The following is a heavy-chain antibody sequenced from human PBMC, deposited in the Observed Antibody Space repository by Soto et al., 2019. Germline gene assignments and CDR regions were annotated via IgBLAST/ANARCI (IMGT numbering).Heavy chain of an antibody. D-gene: IGHD6-19*01. V-gene: IGHV1-18*01. CDR2: ITVNSGNT. Sequence: QGQLVQSAVEVKEPGASVQVSCKASGYTFFDYGIGWVRQAPGQGLEWMGWITVNSGNTNYPQKFQGRVTMTTDTSTNTAYMELVSLTSDDTAVYYCGGGLGGGWYNFDYWGPGTLVTVSS. CDR1: GYTFFDYG. J-gene: IGHJ4*02. CDR3: GGGLGGGWYNFDY.